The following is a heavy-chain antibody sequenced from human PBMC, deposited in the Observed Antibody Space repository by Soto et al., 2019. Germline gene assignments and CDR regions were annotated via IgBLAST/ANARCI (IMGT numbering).Heavy chain of an antibody. CDR2: ISGSGGST. CDR1: GFTFSSYA. V-gene: IGHV3-23*01. J-gene: IGHJ6*02. Sequence: GGSLRLSCAASGFTFSSYAMSWVRQAPGKGLEWVSAISGSGGSTYYADSVKGRFTISRDNSKNTLYLQMNSLRAEDTAVYYCAKEIGRGTLYYYYGVDVWGQGTTVTVSS. D-gene: IGHD1-1*01. CDR3: AKEIGRGTLYYYYGVDV.